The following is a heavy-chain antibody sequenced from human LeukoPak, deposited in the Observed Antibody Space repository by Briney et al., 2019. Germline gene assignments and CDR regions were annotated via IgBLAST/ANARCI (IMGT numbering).Heavy chain of an antibody. Sequence: GGSLRLSCAASGFTFSSYWMSWVRQAPGKGLEWVANIKQDGSEKYYVDSVKGRFTISRDNAKNSLYLQMNSLRAEDTAVYYCAREDCSSTSCYYYMDVWGKGTTLTVSS. V-gene: IGHV3-7*01. CDR3: AREDCSSTSCYYYMDV. CDR2: IKQDGSEK. J-gene: IGHJ6*03. CDR1: GFTFSSYW. D-gene: IGHD2-2*01.